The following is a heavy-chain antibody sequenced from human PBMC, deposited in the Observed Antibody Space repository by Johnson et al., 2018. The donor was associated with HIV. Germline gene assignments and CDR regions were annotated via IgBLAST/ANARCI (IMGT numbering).Heavy chain of an antibody. V-gene: IGHV3-30*04. CDR3: ARPRRLFEGHDAFDI. Sequence: QEQLVESEGGVVQPGRSLRLSCAASGFTFSSYAMHWVRQAPGQGLEWVAVISYDGSNKYYADSVKGRFTISRDNSKNTLYLQMNSLRAEDTAVYYCARPRRLFEGHDAFDIWGQGTMVTVSS. D-gene: IGHD2-21*01. J-gene: IGHJ3*02. CDR2: ISYDGSNK. CDR1: GFTFSSYA.